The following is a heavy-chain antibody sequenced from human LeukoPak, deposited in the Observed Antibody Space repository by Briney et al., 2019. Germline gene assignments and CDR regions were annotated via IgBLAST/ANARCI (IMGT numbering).Heavy chain of an antibody. V-gene: IGHV1-69*04. J-gene: IGHJ5*02. D-gene: IGHD3-10*01. Sequence: XQAPGEXXEWMGRIVAMFRIVDYAPKVEGRVTFTTDTSTSTAYMELSTLRSDDTAVYYCARDTPGTTMPWGQGTLVTVSS. CDR3: ARDTPGTTMP. CDR2: IVAMFRIV.